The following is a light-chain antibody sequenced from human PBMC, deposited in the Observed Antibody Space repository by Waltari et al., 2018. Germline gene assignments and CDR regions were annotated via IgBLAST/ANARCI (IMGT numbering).Light chain of an antibody. V-gene: IGKV1-39*01. CDR3: QQSYSALT. CDR2: AAS. J-gene: IGKJ4*01. CDR1: QSITIF. Sequence: DIQMTQSPSSLSACVGDRVTITCRASQSITIFLNWYQHKPGKAPKLLIYAASSLQGGVPTRFSGSGSGTDFNLTISTLQPEDFATYYCQQSYSALTFGGGTKVEIK.